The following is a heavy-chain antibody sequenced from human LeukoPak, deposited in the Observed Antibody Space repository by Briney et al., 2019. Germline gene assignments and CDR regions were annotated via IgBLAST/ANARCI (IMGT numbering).Heavy chain of an antibody. CDR2: ISSSISTV. V-gene: IGHV3-48*01. J-gene: IGHJ3*02. CDR1: GFTFSTYS. Sequence: PGGSLRLSCAASGFTFSTYSMGWVRQAPGKGLEWVSYISSSISTVYYTDSVKGRFTISRDNAKNSLNLQMNSLRAEYTAVYYCARSGSYQTTGDAFDIWGQGTMVTVSS. CDR3: ARSGSYQTTGDAFDI. D-gene: IGHD1-26*01.